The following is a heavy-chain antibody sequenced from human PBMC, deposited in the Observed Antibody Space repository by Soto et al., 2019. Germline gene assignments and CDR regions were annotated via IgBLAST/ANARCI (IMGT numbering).Heavy chain of an antibody. CDR3: AQRATMTIFGLIIDNGIWFDP. Sequence: QINLIESGPTLVKPTQTLTLTCTFSGFSLSTSGAAVGWVRQPPGRALEWLALLYWDGDKRYNASLGNRLTITKDTSMNQVVLTLTNVDPADTATYYCAQRATMTIFGLIIDNGIWFDPWGQVTRVIVAS. J-gene: IGHJ5*02. CDR1: GFSLSTSGAA. V-gene: IGHV2-5*02. CDR2: LYWDGDK. D-gene: IGHD3-3*01.